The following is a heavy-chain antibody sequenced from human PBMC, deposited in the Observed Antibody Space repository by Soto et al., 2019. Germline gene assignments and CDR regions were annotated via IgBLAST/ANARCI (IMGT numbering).Heavy chain of an antibody. CDR1: GGSISSHY. CDR3: ARGASYYDFWSGSYYYYGMDV. V-gene: IGHV4-59*11. J-gene: IGHJ6*02. D-gene: IGHD3-3*01. Sequence: SETKSLTCTVSGGSISSHYWSWIWQPPGKGLEWIGYIYYSGSTNYNPSLKSRVTISVDTSKNQFSLKLSSVTAADTAVYYCARGASYYDFWSGSYYYYGMDVWGQATTVTVPS. CDR2: IYYSGST.